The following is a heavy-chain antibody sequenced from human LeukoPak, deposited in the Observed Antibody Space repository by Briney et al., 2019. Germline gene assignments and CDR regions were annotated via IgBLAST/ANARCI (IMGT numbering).Heavy chain of an antibody. J-gene: IGHJ6*02. Sequence: PGGSLRLSCAASGFTFSSYSMNWVRQAPGKGLEWVSSISSSSSYIYYADSVKGRFTISRDNAKNSLYLQMNSLRAEDTAVYYCAGDRAEELRYFDWLLQYYYYGMDVWGQGTTVTVSS. CDR3: AGDRAEELRYFDWLLQYYYYGMDV. CDR2: ISSSSSYI. CDR1: GFTFSSYS. D-gene: IGHD3-9*01. V-gene: IGHV3-21*01.